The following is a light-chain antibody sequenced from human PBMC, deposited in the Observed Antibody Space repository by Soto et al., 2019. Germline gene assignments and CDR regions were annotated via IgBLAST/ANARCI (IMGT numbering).Light chain of an antibody. Sequence: EILMTQSPVTLSVSPGERATLSFSSSQTIHLSLAWYQHKPGQAPRLLIYGASTRAAGVPVRFSGSGSGSEFTLTIDTLQSEDFAVYYCQQYHNWLPITFGQGTRLEI. CDR3: QQYHNWLPIT. V-gene: IGKV3-15*01. CDR1: QTIHLS. CDR2: GAS. J-gene: IGKJ5*01.